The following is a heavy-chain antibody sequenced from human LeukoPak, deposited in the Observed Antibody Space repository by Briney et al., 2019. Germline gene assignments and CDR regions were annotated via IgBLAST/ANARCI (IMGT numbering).Heavy chain of an antibody. J-gene: IGHJ6*03. D-gene: IGHD3-9*01. CDR1: GYTFTGYY. Sequence: GASVKVSCKASGYTFTGYYMHWVRQAPGQGLEWMGWISAYNGNTNYAQKLQGRVTMTTDTSTSTAYMELRSLRSDDTAVYYCARATGYYYYYYYYMDVWGKGTTVTVSS. V-gene: IGHV1-18*04. CDR2: ISAYNGNT. CDR3: ARATGYYYYYYYYMDV.